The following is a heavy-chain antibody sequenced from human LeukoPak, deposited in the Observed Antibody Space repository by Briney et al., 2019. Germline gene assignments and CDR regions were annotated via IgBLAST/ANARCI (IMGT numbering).Heavy chain of an antibody. CDR1: GGTFSSYA. V-gene: IGHV1-69*05. CDR3: ARQALAAAGGFDY. Sequence: ASVKVSCKASGGTFSSYAISWVRQAPGQGLEWMGRIIPIFGTANYAQKFQGRVTITTDESTSTAYMELSSLRSVDTAVYYCARQALAAAGGFDYWGQGTLVTVSS. CDR2: IIPIFGTA. D-gene: IGHD6-13*01. J-gene: IGHJ4*02.